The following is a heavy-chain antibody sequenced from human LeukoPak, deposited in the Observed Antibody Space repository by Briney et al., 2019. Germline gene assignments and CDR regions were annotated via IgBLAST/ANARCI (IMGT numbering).Heavy chain of an antibody. Sequence: SETLSLTCAVYGGSFSGYYWSWIRQPPGKGLEWIGEINHSGSTYYNPSLKSRVTISVDTSKNQFSLKLSSVTAADTAVYYCARGSGIVVVPAAIGWFDPWGQGTLVTVSS. CDR1: GGSFSGYY. D-gene: IGHD2-2*01. V-gene: IGHV4-34*01. CDR2: INHSGST. CDR3: ARGSGIVVVPAAIGWFDP. J-gene: IGHJ5*02.